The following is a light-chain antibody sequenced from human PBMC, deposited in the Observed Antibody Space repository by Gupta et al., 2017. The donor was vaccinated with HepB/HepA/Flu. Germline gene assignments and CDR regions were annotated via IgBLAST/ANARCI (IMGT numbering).Light chain of an antibody. Sequence: QLVLPQSPSASASLVASVKLTCTLSSGHSSYAIAWHQQQPEKGPRYLMKLNSDGSHSKGDGIPDRFSGSSSGAERYLTISSLHSEDEADYYCQTWGTFVVFGGGTKLTVL. CDR1: SGHSSYA. CDR3: QTWGTFVV. J-gene: IGLJ2*01. V-gene: IGLV4-69*01. CDR2: LNSDGSH.